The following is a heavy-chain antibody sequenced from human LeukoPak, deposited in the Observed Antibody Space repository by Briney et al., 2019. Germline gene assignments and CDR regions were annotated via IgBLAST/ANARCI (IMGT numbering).Heavy chain of an antibody. CDR1: GFTFDDYG. V-gene: IGHV3-20*04. CDR3: AKAAPDTTYFDS. CDR2: INWNGGST. D-gene: IGHD2/OR15-2a*01. J-gene: IGHJ4*02. Sequence: GGSLRLSCAASGFTFDDYGMSWVRQAPGKGLEWVSGINWNGGSTGYADSVKGRFTISRDNAKNSLYLQVNSLRAVDTAVYFCAKAAPDTTYFDSWGQGTLVTVSS.